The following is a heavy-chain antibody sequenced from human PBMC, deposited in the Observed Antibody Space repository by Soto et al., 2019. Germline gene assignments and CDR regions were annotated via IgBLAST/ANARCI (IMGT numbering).Heavy chain of an antibody. CDR2: IYYSGST. D-gene: IGHD2-15*01. J-gene: IGHJ4*02. Sequence: SETLSLTCTVCGGSISSYYWSWIRQPPGKGLEWIGYIYYSGSTNYNPSLKSRVTISVDTSKNQFSLKLRSVTAADTAVYYCAGVVERGPAYENRGQGTRVTGS. CDR1: GGSISSYY. CDR3: AGVVERGPAYEN. V-gene: IGHV4-59*01.